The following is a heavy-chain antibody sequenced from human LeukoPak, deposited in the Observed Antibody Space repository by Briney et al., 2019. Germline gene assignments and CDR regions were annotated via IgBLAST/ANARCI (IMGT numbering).Heavy chain of an antibody. J-gene: IGHJ6*02. CDR3: AREVVVSAAMIDYNYGMDV. V-gene: IGHV3-53*01. Sequence: GGSLRLSCAVSGFAINNNYMSWVRQAPGKGLEWVSGTYSGGNTYYADSVKGRFTISRDNSKNTLYLQMNSLRAEDTATYYCAREVVVSAAMIDYNYGMDVWGQGTTVTVSS. CDR1: GFAINNNY. CDR2: TYSGGNT. D-gene: IGHD2-2*01.